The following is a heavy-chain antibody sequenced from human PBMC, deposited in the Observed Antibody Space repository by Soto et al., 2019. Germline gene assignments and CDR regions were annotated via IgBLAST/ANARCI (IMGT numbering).Heavy chain of an antibody. D-gene: IGHD3-10*01. CDR2: INAGNGNT. V-gene: IGHV1-3*01. CDR1: GYTFTSYA. CDR3: ARDHRETHLVDWFDP. Sequence: GASVKVSCKASGYTFTSYAMHWVRQAPGQRLEWMGWINAGNGNTKYSQKFQGRVTITRDTSASTAYMELSSLRSEDTAVYYCARDHRETHLVDWFDPWGQGTLVTVSS. J-gene: IGHJ5*02.